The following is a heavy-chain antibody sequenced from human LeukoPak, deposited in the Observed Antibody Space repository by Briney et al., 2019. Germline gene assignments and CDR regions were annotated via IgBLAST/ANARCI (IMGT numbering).Heavy chain of an antibody. CDR2: ISAYNGNT. J-gene: IGHJ4*02. V-gene: IGHV1-18*01. Sequence: ASVKVSCKASGYTFTSYGISWVRQAPGQGLEWMGWISAYNGNTNYAQKLQGRVTMTTDTSTSTAYMELRSLRSDDTAVYYCARDPSYCSSTSCYGRDHWGQGTLVTVSS. D-gene: IGHD2-2*01. CDR3: ARDPSYCSSTSCYGRDH. CDR1: GYTFTSYG.